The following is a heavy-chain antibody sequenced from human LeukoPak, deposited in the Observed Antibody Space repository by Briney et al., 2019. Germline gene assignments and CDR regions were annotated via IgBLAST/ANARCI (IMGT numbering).Heavy chain of an antibody. CDR2: IKQDGSEK. D-gene: IGHD5-24*01. Sequence: PGGSLRLSCAASGFTFSSYWMSWVRQAPGKGLEWVANIKQDGSEKYYVDSVKGRFTISRDNAKNSLYLQMSSLRAEDTAVYYCARDSNPVKLDGYTLDYWGQGTLVTVSS. J-gene: IGHJ4*02. V-gene: IGHV3-7*01. CDR3: ARDSNPVKLDGYTLDY. CDR1: GFTFSSYW.